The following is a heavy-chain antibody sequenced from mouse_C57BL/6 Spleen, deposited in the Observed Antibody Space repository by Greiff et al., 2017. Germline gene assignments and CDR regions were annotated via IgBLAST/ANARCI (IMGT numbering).Heavy chain of an antibody. V-gene: IGHV5-4*01. J-gene: IGHJ2*01. CDR2: ISDGGSYT. Sequence: EVQGVESGGGLVKPGGSLKLSCAASGFTFSSYAMSWVRQTPEKRLEWVATISDGGSYTYYPDNVKGRFTISRDNAKNNLYLQMSHLKSEDTAIYYCARDYGNYVGYFDYWGQGTTLTVSS. CDR3: ARDYGNYVGYFDY. D-gene: IGHD2-1*01. CDR1: GFTFSSYA.